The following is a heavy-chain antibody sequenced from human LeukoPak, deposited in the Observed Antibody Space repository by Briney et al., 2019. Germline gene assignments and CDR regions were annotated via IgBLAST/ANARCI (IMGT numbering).Heavy chain of an antibody. D-gene: IGHD1-26*01. CDR2: IYTSGST. J-gene: IGHJ4*02. CDR3: ARDRGVGATGYYFDY. CDR1: GFTFSSYW. Sequence: GSLRLSCAASGFTFSSYWMHWVRQAPGKGLVWIGRIYTSGSTTYNSSLKSRVTISLDTSKNHFSLRLSSVTAADTAVYYCARDRGVGATGYYFDYWGQGTLVTVSS. V-gene: IGHV4-4*08.